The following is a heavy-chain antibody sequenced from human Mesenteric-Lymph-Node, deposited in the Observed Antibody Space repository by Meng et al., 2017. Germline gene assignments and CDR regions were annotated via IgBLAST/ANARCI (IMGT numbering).Heavy chain of an antibody. V-gene: IGHV4-59*01. D-gene: IGHD2-21*01. J-gene: IGHJ4*02. Sequence: SETLSLTCNVSDGSISGYYWNWIRQPPGKGLEWIGDIYYSGDTNYNPSLKSRVIMSMDTSKNKLSLRLDSITAADTAVYYCARTGDGYFDYWGQGTLVTVSS. CDR3: ARTGDGYFDY. CDR2: IYYSGDT. CDR1: DGSISGYY.